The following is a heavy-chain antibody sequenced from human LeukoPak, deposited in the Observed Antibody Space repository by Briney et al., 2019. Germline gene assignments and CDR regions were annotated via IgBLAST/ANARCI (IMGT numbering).Heavy chain of an antibody. D-gene: IGHD6-13*01. J-gene: IGHJ4*02. CDR2: ISSSSKYI. CDR1: GFNFSDYN. Sequence: GGSLRLSCAASGFNFSDYNMNWVRQAPGKGREWVSVISSSSKYIYYADSVKGRFTISRDNAKNSLYLQMNSLRAEDTAVYYCARVSTAVSLAIDYWGQGTLVTVST. CDR3: ARVSTAVSLAIDY. V-gene: IGHV3-21*06.